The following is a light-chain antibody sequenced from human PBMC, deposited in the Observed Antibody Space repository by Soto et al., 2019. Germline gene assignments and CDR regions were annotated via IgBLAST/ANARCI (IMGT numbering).Light chain of an antibody. CDR2: EVS. Sequence: QSALTQPASVSGSPGQSITISCTGTSSDVGSYNLVSWYQQHPGKAPKLMIYEVSKRPSGVSNRFSGSKSGNTASLTISGLQAEDEAYYYCCSYAGSSTYAFGTGTKLTVL. V-gene: IGLV2-23*02. CDR1: SSDVGSYNL. J-gene: IGLJ1*01. CDR3: CSYAGSSTYA.